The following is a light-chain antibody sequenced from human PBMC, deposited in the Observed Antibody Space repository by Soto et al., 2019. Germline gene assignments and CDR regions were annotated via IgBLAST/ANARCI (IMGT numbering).Light chain of an antibody. J-gene: IGLJ3*02. CDR3: QLWDSSSDHPV. CDR1: NIGSKS. Sequence: SYELTQPPSVSVAPGKTARITCGGNNIGSKSVHWYQQKPGQAPVLVIYYDSDRPSGIHERISGSNSGNTATLTISRVEAGDEADYYCQLWDSSSDHPVFGGGTKLTVL. V-gene: IGLV3-21*04. CDR2: YDS.